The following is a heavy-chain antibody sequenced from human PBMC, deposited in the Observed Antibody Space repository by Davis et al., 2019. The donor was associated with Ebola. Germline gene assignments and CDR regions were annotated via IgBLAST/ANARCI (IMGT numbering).Heavy chain of an antibody. CDR3: AKDISAGQWLVLGALDI. V-gene: IGHV3-9*01. CDR1: GFTFDDYA. D-gene: IGHD6-19*01. Sequence: SLKISCAASGFTFDDYAMHWVRHAPGKGLEWVSGSSWNSGSIGYADSVKGRFTISRDNAKNSLYLQMNSLRTEDTALYYCAKDISAGQWLVLGALDIWGQGTMVTVSS. CDR2: SSWNSGSI. J-gene: IGHJ3*02.